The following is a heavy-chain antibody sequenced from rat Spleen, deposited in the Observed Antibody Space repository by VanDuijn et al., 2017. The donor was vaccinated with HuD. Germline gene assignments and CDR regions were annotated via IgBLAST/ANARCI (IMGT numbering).Heavy chain of an antibody. CDR1: GFSLTSYN. J-gene: IGHJ4*01. CDR2: IWNTGGT. D-gene: IGHD1-2*01. CDR3: ASESTIAAIYVMDA. V-gene: IGHV2-41*01. Sequence: VQLQESGPGLVQPSQTLSLTCTVAGFSLTSYNVHWVRQPPGKGLEWMGVIWNTGGTRYNSALKSRLSISKDTSKSQVFLKMNSLQTEDTSTYYCASESTIAAIYVMDAWGQGASVTVSS.